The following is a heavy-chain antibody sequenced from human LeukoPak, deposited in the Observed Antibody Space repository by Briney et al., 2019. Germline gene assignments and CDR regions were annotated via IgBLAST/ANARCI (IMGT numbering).Heavy chain of an antibody. D-gene: IGHD3-22*01. CDR1: GFTFSSYA. V-gene: IGHV3-30-3*01. Sequence: GGSLRLSCAASGFTFSSYAMHWVRQAPGKGLEWVAVISYDGSNKCYADSVKGRFTISRDNSKNTLYLQMNSLRAEDTAVYYCARDRLPYYYDSSGYYYAEYFQHWGQGTLVTVSS. CDR2: ISYDGSNK. CDR3: ARDRLPYYYDSSGYYYAEYFQH. J-gene: IGHJ1*01.